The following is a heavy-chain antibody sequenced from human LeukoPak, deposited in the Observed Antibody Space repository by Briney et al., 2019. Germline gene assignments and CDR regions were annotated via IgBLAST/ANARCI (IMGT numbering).Heavy chain of an antibody. CDR2: ISYDGSNK. J-gene: IGHJ1*01. Sequence: GGSLRLSCAASGFTFSSYAMHWVRQAPGKGLEWVAVISYDGSNKYYADSVKGRFTIPRDNSKNTLYLQMNSLRAEDTAVYYCATDYYDSSGYYAVSVFQHWGQGTLVTVSS. CDR3: ATDYYDSSGYYAVSVFQH. CDR1: GFTFSSYA. D-gene: IGHD3-22*01. V-gene: IGHV3-30-3*01.